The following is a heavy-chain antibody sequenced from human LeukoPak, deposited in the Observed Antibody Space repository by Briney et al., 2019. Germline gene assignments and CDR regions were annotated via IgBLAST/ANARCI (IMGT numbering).Heavy chain of an antibody. D-gene: IGHD3-3*01. CDR3: ASTTNYDFWSGPLGV. V-gene: IGHV3-20*04. Sequence: GGSLRLSRAASGFTFDDYGMSWVRQASGKGLEWVSGINWNGGSTGYADSVKGRFTISRDNAKNSLYLQMNSLRAEDTALYYCASTTNYDFWSGPLGVWGQGTLVTVSS. J-gene: IGHJ4*02. CDR2: INWNGGST. CDR1: GFTFDDYG.